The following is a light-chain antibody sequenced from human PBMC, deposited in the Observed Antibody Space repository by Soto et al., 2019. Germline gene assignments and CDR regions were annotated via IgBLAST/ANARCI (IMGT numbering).Light chain of an antibody. CDR3: QQRSNLPYT. J-gene: IGKJ2*01. CDR2: DAS. CDR1: QSVSRY. Sequence: EIVWTQSQATLSLSPGERATLSCRASQSVSRYLAWYQQKPGQDPRLLIYDASNRATGIPARFSVSGSGTDFADTISSLEPEDCAVYYCQQRSNLPYTFGQGTKLEIK. V-gene: IGKV3-11*01.